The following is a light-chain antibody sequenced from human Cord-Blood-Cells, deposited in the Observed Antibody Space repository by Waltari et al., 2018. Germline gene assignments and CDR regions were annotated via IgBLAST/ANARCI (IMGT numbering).Light chain of an antibody. V-gene: IGKV1-39*01. Sequence: DIQLTQSPSSLSASVGDRVTITCRASQSISSYLNWYQQKPGKAPKLLIYAASILQSGVPSRFSSSGSRTDFTLTISSLQPEDFATYYCQQSYSTPYTFGQGTKLEIK. CDR3: QQSYSTPYT. J-gene: IGKJ2*01. CDR1: QSISSY. CDR2: AAS.